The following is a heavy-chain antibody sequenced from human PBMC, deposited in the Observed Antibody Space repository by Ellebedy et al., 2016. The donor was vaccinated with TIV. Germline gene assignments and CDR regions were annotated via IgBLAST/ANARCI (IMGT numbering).Heavy chain of an antibody. Sequence: MPGGSLRLSCTVSGGSISPYYWSWIRQPPGKGLEWIGYISYSGSANYNPSLTSRVTISVDTSKNHFSLRLTSVTAADTAVYYCARVVWQQPVSYAFDFWGQGTMVTVSS. V-gene: IGHV4-59*01. CDR1: GGSISPYY. CDR2: ISYSGSA. J-gene: IGHJ3*01. CDR3: ARVVWQQPVSYAFDF. D-gene: IGHD6-13*01.